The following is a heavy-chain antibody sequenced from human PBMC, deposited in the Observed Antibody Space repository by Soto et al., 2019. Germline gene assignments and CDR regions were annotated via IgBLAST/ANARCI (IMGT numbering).Heavy chain of an antibody. Sequence: SETLSLTCTVSGGSISSYYWSWIRQPPGKGLEWIGYIYYSGSTNYNPSLKSRVTISVDTSKNQFSLKLSSVTAADTAVYYCARDSGIQLWPYYFDYWGQGTLVTVSS. CDR1: GGSISSYY. J-gene: IGHJ4*02. V-gene: IGHV4-59*01. D-gene: IGHD5-18*01. CDR3: ARDSGIQLWPYYFDY. CDR2: IYYSGST.